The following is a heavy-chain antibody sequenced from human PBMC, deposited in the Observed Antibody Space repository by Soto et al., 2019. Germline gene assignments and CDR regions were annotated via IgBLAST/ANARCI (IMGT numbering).Heavy chain of an antibody. CDR2: MNPKSGNT. D-gene: IGHD1-26*01. Sequence: QVQLVQSGSEVKKPGASVKVSCKAPGYTFTSYDINWVRQTPGQGLEWMGWMNPKSGNTGYAQKVQGRVTMARNTSISTACLALSSLGSEVTAVFFSTGEKVGAVAYWCQATLVSVSS. V-gene: IGHV1-8*01. CDR1: GYTFTSYD. CDR3: TGEKVGAVAY. J-gene: IGHJ4*02.